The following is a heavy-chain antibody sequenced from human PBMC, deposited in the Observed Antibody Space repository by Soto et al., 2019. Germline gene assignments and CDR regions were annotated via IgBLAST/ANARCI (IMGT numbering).Heavy chain of an antibody. CDR3: ARRDGFKIDY. Sequence: RGESLKISCKVSGYSFPNYWIGWVRQMPGKGLEWMGIIYPGDSDIRYSPSFQGQVTISADKSINTAYLQWRSLKASDTAMYYCARRDGFKIDYWGQGTLVTVSS. D-gene: IGHD5-12*01. CDR2: IYPGDSDI. J-gene: IGHJ4*02. V-gene: IGHV5-51*01. CDR1: GYSFPNYW.